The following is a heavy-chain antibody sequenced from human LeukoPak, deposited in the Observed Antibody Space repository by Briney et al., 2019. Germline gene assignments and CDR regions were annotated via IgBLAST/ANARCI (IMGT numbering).Heavy chain of an antibody. CDR1: GGSKSSSNHY. CDR3: ARLTIFGVLTINWFDP. Sequence: SETLSLTCTVSGGSKSSSNHYWGWIRQPPGKGLEWIVSTLYTGTTHYNPSFKSQATLSVDTSKKQVSLRLTSVTAADTAVYYCARLTIFGVLTINWFDPWGQGTLVTVSS. V-gene: IGHV4-39*07. D-gene: IGHD3-3*01. J-gene: IGHJ5*02. CDR2: TLYTGTT.